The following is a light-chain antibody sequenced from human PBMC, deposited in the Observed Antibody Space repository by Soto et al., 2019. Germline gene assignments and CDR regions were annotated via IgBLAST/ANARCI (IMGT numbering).Light chain of an antibody. Sequence: EIVMTQSPATLSVSPGEGATLSCRASQSISNNLAWYQQKPGQAPRLLIVGASTRATGVPARFSGSGSGTEFSLTISRLEPEDFAVYYCQQYGSLSWTFGQGTRVEIK. V-gene: IGKV3-15*01. CDR1: QSISNN. CDR3: QQYGSLSWT. CDR2: GAS. J-gene: IGKJ1*01.